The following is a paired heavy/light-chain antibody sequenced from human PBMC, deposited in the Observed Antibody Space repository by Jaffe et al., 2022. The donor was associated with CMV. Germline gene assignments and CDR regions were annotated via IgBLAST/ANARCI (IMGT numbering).Heavy chain of an antibody. Sequence: QVQLVESGGGVVQPGRSLRLSCAASGFTFSSYGMHWVRQAPGKGLEWVAVISYDENNKWYPDSVKGRFTISRDNSKNTLYLQMNSLRAEDTAVYYCARGGVWGTYLVGYFDYWGQGTLVSVSS. D-gene: IGHD3-16*02. CDR2: ISYDENNK. J-gene: IGHJ4*01. CDR1: GFTFSSYG. CDR3: ARGGVWGTYLVGYFDY. V-gene: IGHV3-30*03.
Light chain of an antibody. J-gene: IGLJ2*01. Sequence: QSALTQPASVSGSPGQSITISCTGTSSDVGGYNYVSWYQQHPGKAPKLMIYDVSNRPSGVSNRFSGSKSGNTASLTISGLQAEDEADYYCSSYRSSSSVVFGGGTKLTVL. CDR3: SSYRSSSSVV. CDR1: SSDVGGYNY. V-gene: IGLV2-14*03. CDR2: DVS.